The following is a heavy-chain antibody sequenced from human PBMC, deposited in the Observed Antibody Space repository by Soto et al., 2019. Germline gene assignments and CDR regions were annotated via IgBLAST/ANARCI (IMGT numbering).Heavy chain of an antibody. CDR2: IYYSGST. V-gene: IGHV4-59*12. D-gene: IGHD3-10*01. CDR3: ARDHWVGELWGWFDP. J-gene: IGHJ5*02. CDR1: GGSISSYY. Sequence: SETLSLTCTVSGGSISSYYWSWIRQPPGKGLEWIGYIYYSGSTNYNPSLKSRVTISVDKSKNQFSLKLSSVTAADTAVYYCARDHWVGELWGWFDPWGQGTLVTVSS.